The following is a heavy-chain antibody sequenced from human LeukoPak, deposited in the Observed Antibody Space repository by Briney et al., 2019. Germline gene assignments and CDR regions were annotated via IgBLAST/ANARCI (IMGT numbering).Heavy chain of an antibody. Sequence: SGGSLRLSCAASGFTFSSYAMSWVRQAPGKGLEWVSAISGSGGSTYYADSVKGRFTISRDNSKNTLYLQMNSLRAEDTAVYYCAKDAGYSSSWYVNYYYYYMDVWGKGTTVTVSS. J-gene: IGHJ6*03. V-gene: IGHV3-23*01. CDR2: ISGSGGST. D-gene: IGHD6-13*01. CDR3: AKDAGYSSSWYVNYYYYYMDV. CDR1: GFTFSSYA.